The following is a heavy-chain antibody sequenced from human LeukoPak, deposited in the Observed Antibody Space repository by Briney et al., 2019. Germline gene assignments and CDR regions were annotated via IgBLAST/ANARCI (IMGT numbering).Heavy chain of an antibody. CDR2: INPNSGGT. Sequence: ASVTVSCKASGYTFNSYGISWVRQAPGQGLEWMGWINPNSGGTNYAQKFQGRVTMTRDTSISTAYMELSRLRSDDTAVYYCAIYSGITGTPFGYWGQGTLVTVSS. J-gene: IGHJ4*02. D-gene: IGHD1-7*01. CDR1: GYTFNSYG. CDR3: AIYSGITGTPFGY. V-gene: IGHV1-2*02.